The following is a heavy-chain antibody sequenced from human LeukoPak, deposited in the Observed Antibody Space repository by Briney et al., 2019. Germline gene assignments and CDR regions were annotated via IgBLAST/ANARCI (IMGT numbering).Heavy chain of an antibody. CDR3: ARVTYPGLLWFED. Sequence: SETLSLTCTVSGYSISNGYYWAWIRQPPGKGLDWIGSIYHSGSTYYDPSLKSRVTISVDTSRNQFSLKLISVTAADTAMYFCARVTYPGLLWFEDWGQGTLVTVSS. V-gene: IGHV4-38-2*02. CDR2: IYHSGST. D-gene: IGHD3-10*01. CDR1: GYSISNGYY. J-gene: IGHJ4*02.